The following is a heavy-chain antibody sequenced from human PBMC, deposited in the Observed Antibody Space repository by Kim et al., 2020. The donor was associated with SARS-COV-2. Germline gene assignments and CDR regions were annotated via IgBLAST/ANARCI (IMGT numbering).Heavy chain of an antibody. Sequence: SVKGRFTISRDNSTNTLYLQMNSLRAEDTAVYYCARGSATLNYYYYGMDVWGQGTTVTVSS. CDR3: ARGSATLNYYYYGMDV. J-gene: IGHJ6*02. V-gene: IGHV3-53*01.